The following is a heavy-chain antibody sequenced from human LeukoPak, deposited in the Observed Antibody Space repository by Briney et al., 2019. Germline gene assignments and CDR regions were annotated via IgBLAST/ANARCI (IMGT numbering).Heavy chain of an antibody. CDR3: ARHLRWRTSFSPFDY. CDR1: GGSFSGYY. J-gene: IGHJ4*02. CDR2: INHSENT. V-gene: IGHV4-34*01. Sequence: SETLSLTCAVYGGSFSGYYWSWIRQPLGKGLEWIGEINHSENTDYNPSLKSRVTISVDTSKNQLSLKLSSVTAADTAVYYCARHLRWRTSFSPFDYWGQGTLVTVSS. D-gene: IGHD3/OR15-3a*01.